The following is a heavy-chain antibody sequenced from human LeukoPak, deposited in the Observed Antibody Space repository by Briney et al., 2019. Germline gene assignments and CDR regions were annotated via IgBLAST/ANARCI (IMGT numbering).Heavy chain of an antibody. D-gene: IGHD6-25*01. CDR2: INHSGST. CDR1: GGSISTYY. V-gene: IGHV4-34*01. CDR3: ARGLRRQRAFDI. Sequence: SETLSLTCTVSGGSISTYYWSWIRQPPGKGLEWIGEINHSGSTNYNPSLKSRVTISVDTSKNQFSLKLSSVTAADTAVYYCARGLRRQRAFDIWGQGTMVTVSS. J-gene: IGHJ3*02.